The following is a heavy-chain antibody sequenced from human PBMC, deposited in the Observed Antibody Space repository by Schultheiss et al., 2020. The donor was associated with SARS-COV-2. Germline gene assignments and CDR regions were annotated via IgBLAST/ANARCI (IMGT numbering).Heavy chain of an antibody. V-gene: IGHV4-59*01. CDR3: VRDQGDDDNYCPYDC. Sequence: SETLSLTCTVSGGSISSYYWSWIRQPPGKGLEWIGYIYYSGSTTYNPSLKSRVTMLLDTSKNQFSLKLNSVTAADTAVYYCVRDQGDDDNYCPYDCWGQGTLVTVSS. J-gene: IGHJ4*02. CDR2: IYYSGST. CDR1: GGSISSYY. D-gene: IGHD5-24*01.